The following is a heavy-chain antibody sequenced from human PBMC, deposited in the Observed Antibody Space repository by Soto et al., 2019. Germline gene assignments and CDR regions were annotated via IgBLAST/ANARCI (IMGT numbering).Heavy chain of an antibody. Sequence: PSETLSLTCTVSGGSISSSSYYWGWIRQPPGKGLEWIGYIYYSGSTNYNPSLKSRVTISVDTSKNQFSLKLTSVTAADTAVYYCARDKITGLFDYWGQGTLVTVS. CDR3: ARDKITGLFDY. CDR2: IYYSGST. D-gene: IGHD2-8*02. CDR1: GGSISSSSYY. V-gene: IGHV4-61*05. J-gene: IGHJ4*02.